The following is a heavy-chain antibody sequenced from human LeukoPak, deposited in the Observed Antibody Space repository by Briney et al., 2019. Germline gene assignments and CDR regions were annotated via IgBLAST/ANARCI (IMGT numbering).Heavy chain of an antibody. J-gene: IGHJ3*02. Sequence: GGSLRLSCAASGFTFSSYWMSWVRQAPGKGLEWVAVISYDGSNKYYADSVKGRFTISRDNSKNTLYLQMNSLRAEDTAVYYCARDAHITFGGVIVSYAFDIWGQGTMVTVSS. CDR2: ISYDGSNK. CDR1: GFTFSSYW. V-gene: IGHV3-30-3*01. D-gene: IGHD3-16*02. CDR3: ARDAHITFGGVIVSYAFDI.